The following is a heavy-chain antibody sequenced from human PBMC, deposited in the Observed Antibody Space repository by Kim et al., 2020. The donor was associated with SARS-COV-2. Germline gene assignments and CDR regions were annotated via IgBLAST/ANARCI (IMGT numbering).Heavy chain of an antibody. J-gene: IGHJ4*02. Sequence: DSLKGRFTISSDNRKNSLYLQMNSLRTEDTALYYCARGGGSGSYWGYYFDYWGQGTLVTVSS. D-gene: IGHD3-10*01. CDR3: ARGGGSGSYWGYYFDY. V-gene: IGHV3-43*01.